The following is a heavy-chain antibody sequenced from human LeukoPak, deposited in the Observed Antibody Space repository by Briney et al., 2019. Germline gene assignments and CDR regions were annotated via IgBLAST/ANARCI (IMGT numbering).Heavy chain of an antibody. Sequence: SETLSLTCTVSGGSISSYYWSWIRQPAGKGLEWIGGIYTGGRTNYNPSLKSRVTMSVDSSKNQFSLKLSSVTAADTAVYYCARGRPVYCTNGVCYTGADWFDPWGQGTLVTVSS. D-gene: IGHD2-8*01. CDR2: IYTGGRT. CDR1: GGSISSYY. CDR3: ARGRPVYCTNGVCYTGADWFDP. V-gene: IGHV4-4*07. J-gene: IGHJ5*02.